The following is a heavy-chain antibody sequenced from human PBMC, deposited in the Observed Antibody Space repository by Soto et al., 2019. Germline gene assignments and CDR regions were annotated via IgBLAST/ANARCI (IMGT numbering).Heavy chain of an antibody. CDR3: ARCRQWLVGNRLERLDY. Sequence: QVQLQQWGAGLLKPSETLSLTCAVYGGSFSGYYWSWIRQPPGKGLEWIGEINHSGSTNYNPSLKSRVTISVDTSKNQFSLKLSSVTAADTAVYYCARCRQWLVGNRLERLDYWGQGTLVTVSS. J-gene: IGHJ4*02. CDR1: GGSFSGYY. CDR2: INHSGST. D-gene: IGHD6-19*01. V-gene: IGHV4-34*01.